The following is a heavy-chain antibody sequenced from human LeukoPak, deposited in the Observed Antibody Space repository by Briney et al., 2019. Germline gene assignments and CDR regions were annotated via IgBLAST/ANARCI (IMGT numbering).Heavy chain of an antibody. D-gene: IGHD3-22*01. J-gene: IGHJ4*02. V-gene: IGHV4-31*03. CDR3: ARGPSSGYYYDY. CDR1: GGSISSGGYY. CDR2: IYYSGST. Sequence: SQTLSLTCTDSGGSISSGGYYWSWIRQHPGKGLEWIGYIYYSGSTYYNPSLKSRVTISVDTSKNQFSLKLSSVTAADTAVYYCARGPSSGYYYDYWGQGTLVTVSS.